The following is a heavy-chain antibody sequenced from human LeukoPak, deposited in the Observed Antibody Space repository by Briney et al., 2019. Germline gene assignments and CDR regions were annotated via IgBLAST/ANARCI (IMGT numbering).Heavy chain of an antibody. Sequence: KPSETLSLTCAVYVRSFSGYYWSWLRQPPGKGLEWIGEINHSGSTNYNPSLKSRVTISVGKSKNQFSLKLSSVTAADMAVYYCARARPSPWIAAAGTNAMDVWGKGTTVTVSS. CDR3: ARARPSPWIAAAGTNAMDV. D-gene: IGHD6-13*01. J-gene: IGHJ6*04. V-gene: IGHV4-34*01. CDR1: VRSFSGYY. CDR2: INHSGST.